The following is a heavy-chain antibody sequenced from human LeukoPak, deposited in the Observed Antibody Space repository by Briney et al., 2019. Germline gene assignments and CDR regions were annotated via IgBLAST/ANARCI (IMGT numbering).Heavy chain of an antibody. V-gene: IGHV4-34*01. D-gene: IGHD2-21*01. CDR2: INHSGIN. CDR3: AKKKVDVVGNQYYYYYGLDV. J-gene: IGHJ6*02. Sequence: SETLSLTCAFYGGSFSGYSLTWMRQPPGKGLEWSGEINHSGINHFNPSLKSRVTISADTSTKQVFLNLSAVTAADTAVYYCAKKKVDVVGNQYYYYYGLDVWGQGTTVTVSS. CDR1: GGSFSGYS.